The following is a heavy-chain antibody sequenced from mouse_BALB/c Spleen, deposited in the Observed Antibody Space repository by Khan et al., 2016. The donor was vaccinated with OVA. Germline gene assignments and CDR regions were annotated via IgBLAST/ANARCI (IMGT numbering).Heavy chain of an antibody. V-gene: IGHV1S136*01. CDR2: INPYNDGT. CDR1: GYTFTSYV. J-gene: IGHJ3*01. D-gene: IGHD1-1*01. Sequence: VQLKQSGPELVKPGASVKMSCKASGYTFTSYVMHWVKQKPGQGLEWIGYINPYNDGTKYTEKFKGKATLTSDKSSSTAYMELSSLTSEDSAVYYCARRDYYGSSSFAYWGQGTLGTVSA. CDR3: ARRDYYGSSSFAY.